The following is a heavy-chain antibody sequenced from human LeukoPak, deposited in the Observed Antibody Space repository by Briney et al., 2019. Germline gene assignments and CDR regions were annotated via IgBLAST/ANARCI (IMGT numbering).Heavy chain of an antibody. CDR2: MYYSGST. CDR1: GGSISSYY. D-gene: IGHD3-10*01. J-gene: IGHJ4*02. CDR3: ARRYGYFDY. Sequence: SETLSLTCTVSGGSISSYYWSWIRQPPGKGLEWIGYMYYSGSTNYNPSLKSRVTISEDMSKNQFSLKVSSVTAADTAVYYCARRYGYFDYWGQGTLVTVSS. V-gene: IGHV4-59*08.